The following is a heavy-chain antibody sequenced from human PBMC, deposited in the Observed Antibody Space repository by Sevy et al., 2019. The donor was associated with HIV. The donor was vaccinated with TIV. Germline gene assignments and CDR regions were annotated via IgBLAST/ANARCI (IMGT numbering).Heavy chain of an antibody. CDR1: GFSFGNAW. J-gene: IGHJ4*02. V-gene: IGHV3-15*07. CDR2: IRRKSDAGTT. D-gene: IGHD3-10*02. Sequence: GGSLRLSCAASGFSFGNAWMNWFRQAPGKGLQWVGRIRRKSDAGTTDYSSPVKGRFTISSDDSDDTLYLQMHSLKTEEKAVYYCATDLMLPGLFDNWGQGTLVTVSS. CDR3: ATDLMLPGLFDN.